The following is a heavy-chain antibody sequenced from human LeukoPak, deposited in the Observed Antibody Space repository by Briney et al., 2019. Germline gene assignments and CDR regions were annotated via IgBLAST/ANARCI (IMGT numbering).Heavy chain of an antibody. CDR3: ARISLRYFDY. Sequence: GGSLRLSCAASGFTVSSYYMSWVRQAPREGLEWVSLDYNGVTTYYADSVKGRFIISRDNSKSTLYLQMNSLRPEDTAVYYCARISLRYFDYWGQGTLVTVSS. CDR1: GFTVSSYY. CDR2: DYNGVTT. V-gene: IGHV3-53*01. J-gene: IGHJ4*02. D-gene: IGHD3-16*01.